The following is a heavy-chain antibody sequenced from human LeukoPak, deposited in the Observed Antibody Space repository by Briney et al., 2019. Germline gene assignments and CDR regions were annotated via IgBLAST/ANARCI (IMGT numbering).Heavy chain of an antibody. CDR1: GGTFSSYA. Sequence: GALVKVSCKASGGTFSSYAISWVRQAPGQGLEWMGGIIPIFGTANYAQKFQGRVTITADESTSTAYMELSSLRSEDTAVYYCARAPTTVVNYYYYYMDVWGKGTTVTVSS. CDR2: IIPIFGTA. CDR3: ARAPTTVVNYYYYYMDV. V-gene: IGHV1-69*13. D-gene: IGHD4-23*01. J-gene: IGHJ6*03.